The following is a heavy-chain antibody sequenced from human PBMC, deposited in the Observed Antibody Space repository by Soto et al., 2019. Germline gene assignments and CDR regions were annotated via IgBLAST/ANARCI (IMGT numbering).Heavy chain of an antibody. V-gene: IGHV3-73*01. CDR1: GFTFSGSA. CDR3: TRPRDYYYYMDV. CDR2: IRSKANSYAT. J-gene: IGHJ6*03. Sequence: GESLKISCAASGFTFSGSAMHWVRQASGKGLEWVGRIRSKANSYATAYAASVKGRFTISRDDSKNTAYLQMNSLKTEDMAVYYCTRPRDYYYYMDVWGKGTTVTVSS.